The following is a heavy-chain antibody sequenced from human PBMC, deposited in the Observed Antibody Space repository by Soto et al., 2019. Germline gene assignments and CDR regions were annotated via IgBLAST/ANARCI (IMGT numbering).Heavy chain of an antibody. CDR2: ISSSSSYI. V-gene: IGHV3-21*01. CDR3: ARVGGQLVPGFDH. J-gene: IGHJ4*02. CDR1: GFTFSSYS. Sequence: EVQLVESGGGLVKPGGSLRLSCAASGFTFSSYSMNWVRQAPGKGLEWVSSISSSSSYIYYADSVKGRFTISRDNAKNSLYLQMNSLRAEDTAVYYCARVGGQLVPGFDHWGQGTLVTVSS. D-gene: IGHD6-6*01.